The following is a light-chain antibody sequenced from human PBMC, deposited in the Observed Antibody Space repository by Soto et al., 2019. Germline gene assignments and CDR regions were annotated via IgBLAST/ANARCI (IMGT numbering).Light chain of an antibody. CDR3: EKYNSAPWS. Sequence: DIQMTQSPSSLSASVGDRVTITCRASQGISTDLAWYQQKPGKVPQLLIYGASTLHSGVPSRFSGDGSGTDFTLTISSMQPEDVATYYCEKYNSAPWSFGQGTKVESK. CDR1: QGISTD. V-gene: IGKV1-27*01. J-gene: IGKJ1*01. CDR2: GAS.